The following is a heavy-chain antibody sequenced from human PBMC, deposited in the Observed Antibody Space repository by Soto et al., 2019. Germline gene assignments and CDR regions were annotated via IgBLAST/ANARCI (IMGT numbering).Heavy chain of an antibody. CDR3: ARDRVVDTAMDPFDF. D-gene: IGHD5-18*01. J-gene: IGHJ4*02. CDR2: ISDSSRTI. V-gene: IGHV3-48*02. Sequence: EVQLVESGGGLVQPGGSLRLSCAASGFTFSSYSMNWVRQAPGKGLEWVSYISDSSRTIYYADSVKGRFTISRANAKNSLFLQMNSLRDEDTAVYYCARDRVVDTAMDPFDFWGQGTLVTVSS. CDR1: GFTFSSYS.